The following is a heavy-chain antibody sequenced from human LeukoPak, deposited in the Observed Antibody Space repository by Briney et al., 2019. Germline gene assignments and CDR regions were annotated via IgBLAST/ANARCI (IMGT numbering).Heavy chain of an antibody. Sequence: GGSLRLSCAASGFTFDDYAMHWVRQAPGKGLEWVSGISWNSGSIGYADSVKGRFTISRDNAKNSLYLQMNSLRAEDTALYYCAIGAYYYDSSGYPGYMDVWGKGTTVTVSS. D-gene: IGHD3-22*01. CDR1: GFTFDDYA. CDR2: ISWNSGSI. CDR3: AIGAYYYDSSGYPGYMDV. V-gene: IGHV3-9*01. J-gene: IGHJ6*03.